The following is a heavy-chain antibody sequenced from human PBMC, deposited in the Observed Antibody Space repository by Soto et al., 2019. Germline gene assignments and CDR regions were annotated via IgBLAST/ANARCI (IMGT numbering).Heavy chain of an antibody. CDR3: VVDTSGLLDY. CDR2: INPHGGST. V-gene: IGHV1-46*01. Sequence: ASVKVSCKAPRDTFTSYYINWVRQAPGQGLEWIGVINPHGGSTVYAQKFQGRFTISRDNSKNTLYLEMNSLRAEDTAVYYCVVDTSGLLDYWGQGTQVTVSS. J-gene: IGHJ4*02. D-gene: IGHD3-22*01. CDR1: RDTFTSYY.